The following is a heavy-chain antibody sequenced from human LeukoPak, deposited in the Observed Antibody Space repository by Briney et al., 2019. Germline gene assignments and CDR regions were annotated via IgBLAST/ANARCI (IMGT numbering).Heavy chain of an antibody. V-gene: IGHV1-46*01. CDR3: ARDGATVTDYWFDP. Sequence: GASVKVSCKASGYTFTSYDINWVRQAPGQGLEWMGIINPNGGFTSYAQKFQGRVTVTRDMSTSTVYMELSDLKSEDTAVYYCARDGATVTDYWFDPWGQGTLVTVSS. D-gene: IGHD4-17*01. CDR1: GYTFTSYD. CDR2: INPNGGFT. J-gene: IGHJ5*02.